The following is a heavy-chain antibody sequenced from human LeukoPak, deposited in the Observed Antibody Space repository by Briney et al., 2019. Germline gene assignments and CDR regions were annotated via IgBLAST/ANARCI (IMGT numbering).Heavy chain of an antibody. J-gene: IGHJ4*02. CDR2: INPNSGAT. Sequence: ASVKVSCKASGYTFTGYYLHWVRQAPGQVLEWMGSINPNSGATNYAQRFQGRVTMTRDTSITTAYMELSRLRFDDTAVYYCARDPRGSYYSDYWGQGSLVTVSS. CDR1: GYTFTGYY. V-gene: IGHV1-2*02. CDR3: ARDPRGSYYSDY. D-gene: IGHD3-10*01.